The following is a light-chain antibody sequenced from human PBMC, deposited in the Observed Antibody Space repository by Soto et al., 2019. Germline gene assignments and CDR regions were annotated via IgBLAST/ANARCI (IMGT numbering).Light chain of an antibody. V-gene: IGKV3-20*01. CDR1: QSVSSSA. Sequence: EIVLTQSPGTLSLSPGERATLSCRASQSVSSSALAWSQQKPGQAPRRLIYGASSRATGIPDRFSGSGSVTDFTLTISRLEPEDFAVYYCQYYGTSPQTFGQGTKVEIK. CDR3: QYYGTSPQT. J-gene: IGKJ1*01. CDR2: GAS.